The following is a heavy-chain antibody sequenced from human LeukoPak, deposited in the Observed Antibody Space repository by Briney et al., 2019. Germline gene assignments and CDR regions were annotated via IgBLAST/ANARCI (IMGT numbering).Heavy chain of an antibody. Sequence: ASVKVSCKASEYTSTSYAMNWVRQAPGQGLEWMGWINTNTGNPTYAQGFTGRFVFSLDTSVSTAYLQISSLKAEDTAVYYCARDWNDLGNTFDYWGQGTLVTVSS. CDR2: INTNTGNP. J-gene: IGHJ4*02. D-gene: IGHD1-1*01. CDR1: EYTSTSYA. V-gene: IGHV7-4-1*02. CDR3: ARDWNDLGNTFDY.